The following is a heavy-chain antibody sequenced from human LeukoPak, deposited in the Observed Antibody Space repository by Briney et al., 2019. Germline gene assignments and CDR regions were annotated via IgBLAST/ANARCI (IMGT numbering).Heavy chain of an antibody. J-gene: IGHJ4*02. D-gene: IGHD3-3*01. Sequence: SETLSLTCTVSGGSISSGSYYWSWIRQPAGKGLEWIGSIYYSGSTYYNPSLKSRVTISVDTSKNQFSLKLSSVTAADTAVYYCARHIPRFTIFGVVRSYYFDYWGQGTLVTVSS. CDR1: GGSISSGSYY. V-gene: IGHV4-39*01. CDR2: IYYSGST. CDR3: ARHIPRFTIFGVVRSYYFDY.